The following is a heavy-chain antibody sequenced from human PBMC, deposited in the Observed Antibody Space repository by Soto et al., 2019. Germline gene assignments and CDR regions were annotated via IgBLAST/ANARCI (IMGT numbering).Heavy chain of an antibody. D-gene: IGHD6-19*01. CDR3: ARVGGSGWNFDS. CDR1: GGSISSYY. J-gene: IGHJ4*02. CDR2: IYHSGSS. V-gene: IGHV4-59*01. Sequence: PSETLSFTCTVSGGSISSYYWSWIRQPPGKGLECIGCIYHSGSSNYSPSLRSRVTMSVDTSKNQFSLKLNSMTAADTAIYYCARVGGSGWNFDSWGQGILVTVSS.